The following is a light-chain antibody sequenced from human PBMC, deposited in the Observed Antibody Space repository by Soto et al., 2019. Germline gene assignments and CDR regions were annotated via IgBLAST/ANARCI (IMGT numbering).Light chain of an antibody. V-gene: IGKV1-5*03. Sequence: DIQMTQSPSSLSASVGDRVTITCRVSQSISTWLAWFQQTPGKAPKFMIYRASSLESGAPSRFSGTGAGTECTLTISSLQPDDVATDYCQQYDDYPWTFGQGTKVDIK. J-gene: IGKJ1*01. CDR3: QQYDDYPWT. CDR2: RAS. CDR1: QSISTW.